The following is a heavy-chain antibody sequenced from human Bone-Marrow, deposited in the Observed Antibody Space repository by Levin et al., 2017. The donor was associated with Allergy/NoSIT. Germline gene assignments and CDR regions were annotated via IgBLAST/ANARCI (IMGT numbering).Heavy chain of an antibody. J-gene: IGHJ4*02. D-gene: IGHD6-19*01. V-gene: IGHV5-51*01. CDR1: GYTFSNYW. CDR2: IYPSDSDT. CDR3: ARRRSLLAGWAEFDY. Sequence: GESLKISCQASGYTFSNYWIGWVRQMPGQGREWVGIIYPSDSDTRYGPPFQGQITISVDKSLNTAYLQWRSLRHSDTALYYCARRRSLLAGWAEFDYWGQGALVLVSS.